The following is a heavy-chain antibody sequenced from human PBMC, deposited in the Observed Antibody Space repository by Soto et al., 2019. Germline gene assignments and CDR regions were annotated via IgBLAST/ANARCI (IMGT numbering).Heavy chain of an antibody. CDR3: AKRVELDV. CDR1: GFSFSSFA. CDR2: IGDSGAST. D-gene: IGHD1-26*01. Sequence: EVLLLESGGGLVQPGGSLRLSCEASGFSFSSFAMNWVRQAPGKGLEWVSAIGDSGASTYYADSVKGRFTISRDNSRNTLYLQLNSLRADDTALNYCAKRVELDVLGRGTTVIVSS. V-gene: IGHV3-23*01. J-gene: IGHJ6*02.